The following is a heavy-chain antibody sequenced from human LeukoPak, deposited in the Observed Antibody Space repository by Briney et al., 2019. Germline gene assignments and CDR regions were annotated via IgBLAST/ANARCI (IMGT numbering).Heavy chain of an antibody. J-gene: IGHJ4*02. CDR1: GGTFSSYA. CDR3: ARDGWSLDSWRDYYNGY. D-gene: IGHD3-3*01. CDR2: ISAYNGHT. V-gene: IGHV1-18*01. Sequence: GASVKVSCKASGGTFSSYAISWVRQGPGQGLEWMGWISAYNGHTQSAQKVQGRVTMTTDTSTNTAYMELRSLRSDDTAVYYCARDGWSLDSWRDYYNGYWGQGTLVTVSS.